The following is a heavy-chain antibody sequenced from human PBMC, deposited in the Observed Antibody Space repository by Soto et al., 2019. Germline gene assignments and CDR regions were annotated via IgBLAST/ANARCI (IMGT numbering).Heavy chain of an antibody. Sequence: GGSLRLSCAASGFTFSSYDMHWVRQATGKGLEWVSAIGTAGDPYYPGSVKGRFTISRDKSNNTLYLQMRRVRAEDTAVYFCARHRHPRGTVGATSPLDPWGQGTQVTVSS. CDR3: ARHRHPRGTVGATSPLDP. CDR1: GFTFSSYD. J-gene: IGHJ5*02. CDR2: IGTAGDP. D-gene: IGHD1-26*01. V-gene: IGHV3-13*05.